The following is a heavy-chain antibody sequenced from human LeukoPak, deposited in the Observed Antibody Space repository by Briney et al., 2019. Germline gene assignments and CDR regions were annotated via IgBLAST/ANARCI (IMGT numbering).Heavy chain of an antibody. CDR2: INPNSGGT. V-gene: IGHV1-2*02. J-gene: IGHJ4*02. CDR1: GYTFTGYY. Sequence: GASVKVSCKASGYTFTGYYMHWVRQAPGQGLEWMGWINPNSGGTNYAQKFQGRVTMTRDTSISTAYMELSRLRSDDTAVYYCARAMYYYDSSGYYDYFDYWGQGTLVTVSS. D-gene: IGHD3-22*01. CDR3: ARAMYYYDSSGYYDYFDY.